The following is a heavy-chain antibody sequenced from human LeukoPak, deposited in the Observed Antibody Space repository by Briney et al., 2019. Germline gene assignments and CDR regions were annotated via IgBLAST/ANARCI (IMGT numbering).Heavy chain of an antibody. CDR1: GFTFSSYA. Sequence: GGSLRLSCAASGFTFSSYAMGWVRQAPGKGLEWVSAISGSGGSTYYADSVKGRFTISRDNSKSTLYLQMNSLRAEDTAVYYCAKDPSYSEVFDYWGQGTLVTVSS. CDR2: ISGSGGST. CDR3: AKDPSYSEVFDY. V-gene: IGHV3-23*01. J-gene: IGHJ4*02. D-gene: IGHD1-26*01.